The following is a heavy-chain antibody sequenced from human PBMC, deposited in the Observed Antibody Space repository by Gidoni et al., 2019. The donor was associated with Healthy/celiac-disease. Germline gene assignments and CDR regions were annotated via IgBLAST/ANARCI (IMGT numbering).Heavy chain of an antibody. Sequence: QVQLVQPGAEVKKPGASVKVSCKASGYTFTSYGTSWVRQALGQGLEWMGWISAYNGNTNYAQKLQGRVTMTTDTSTSTAYMELRSLRSDDTAVYDCARAPYSSSWYGVQQGEIYFDYWGQGTLVTVSS. CDR2: ISAYNGNT. CDR3: ARAPYSSSWYGVQQGEIYFDY. CDR1: GYTFTSYG. J-gene: IGHJ4*02. D-gene: IGHD6-13*01. V-gene: IGHV1-18*01.